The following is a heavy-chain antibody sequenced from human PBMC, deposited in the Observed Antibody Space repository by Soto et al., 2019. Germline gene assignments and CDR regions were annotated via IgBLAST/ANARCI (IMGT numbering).Heavy chain of an antibody. CDR1: GGIFSTYA. J-gene: IGHJ4*02. CDR2: IIPLFGTP. Sequence: QVQLVQSGAEVKKPGSSVKVSCKASGGIFSTYAISWLRQAPGQGLEWMGGIIPLFGTPNYAQRFQGSVTITADESTSTAYMELSRLRSEDTAVYYCARDRDDYGSGNYYNRFDFWGQGTLVTVSS. CDR3: ARDRDDYGSGNYYNRFDF. D-gene: IGHD3-10*01. V-gene: IGHV1-69*01.